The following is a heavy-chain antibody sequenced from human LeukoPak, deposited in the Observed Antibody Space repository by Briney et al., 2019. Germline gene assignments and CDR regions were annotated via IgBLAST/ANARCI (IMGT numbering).Heavy chain of an antibody. D-gene: IGHD2-2*01. V-gene: IGHV4-4*07. Sequence: PSETLSLTCTVSGDSISIYYWSWIRQPAGKGLEWIGRIYTSGSTNYSPSLKSRVTMSVDTSKNQFSLKLSSVTAADTAVYYCARAYCSSTSCYFFSDNAFDIWGQGTMVTVSS. CDR2: IYTSGST. J-gene: IGHJ3*02. CDR3: ARAYCSSTSCYFFSDNAFDI. CDR1: GDSISIYY.